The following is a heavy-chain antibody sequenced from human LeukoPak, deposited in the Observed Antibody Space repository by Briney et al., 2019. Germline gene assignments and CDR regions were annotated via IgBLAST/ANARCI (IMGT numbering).Heavy chain of an antibody. CDR2: INPSGGST. Sequence: ASVKVSCKASGYTFTSYYMHWVRQAPGQGLERMGIINPSGGSTSYAQKFQGRVTMTRDTSTSTVYMELSSLRSEDTAVYYCARVSSPIFGVVIYFDYWGQGTLVTVSS. J-gene: IGHJ4*02. D-gene: IGHD3-3*01. CDR1: GYTFTSYY. CDR3: ARVSSPIFGVVIYFDY. V-gene: IGHV1-46*01.